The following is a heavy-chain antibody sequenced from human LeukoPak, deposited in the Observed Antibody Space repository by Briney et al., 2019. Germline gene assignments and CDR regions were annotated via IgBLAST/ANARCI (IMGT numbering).Heavy chain of an antibody. CDR2: IYYSGST. J-gene: IGHJ6*03. Sequence: PSETLSLTCTVSGGSISSSSYYWGWIRQPPGKGLEWIGNIYYSGSTYYNPSLKSRVTVSVDTSKNQFSLKLSSVTAADTAVYYCARMSGMVVRGVIPDDYYIDVWGKGTTVTVSS. CDR1: GGSISSSSYY. V-gene: IGHV4-39*01. D-gene: IGHD3-10*01. CDR3: ARMSGMVVRGVIPDDYYIDV.